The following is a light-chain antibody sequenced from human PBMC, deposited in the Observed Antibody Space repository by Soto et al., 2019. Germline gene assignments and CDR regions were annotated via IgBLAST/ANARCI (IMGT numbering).Light chain of an antibody. Sequence: EIVLTQSPATLSLSPGERATLSCRASQSASSYLAWYQQKSGQAPRLLIYDVSNRATGIPARFSGSGSGTDFTLTISSVEPEGVAVYYCQQHSNRPYTFGQETKVEI. CDR3: QQHSNRPYT. CDR2: DVS. CDR1: QSASSY. V-gene: IGKV3-11*01. J-gene: IGKJ2*01.